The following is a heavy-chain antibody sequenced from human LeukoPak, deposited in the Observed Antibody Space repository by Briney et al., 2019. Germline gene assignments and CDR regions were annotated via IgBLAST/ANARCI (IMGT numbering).Heavy chain of an antibody. CDR2: ISFDGSNK. CDR3: AKDRAVVVPAASYYFDY. D-gene: IGHD2-2*01. CDR1: GFTFSSYG. J-gene: IGHJ4*02. V-gene: IGHV3-30*18. Sequence: PGGSLRLSCAASGFTFSSYGMHWVRQAPGKGREWVAVISFDGSNKYYADSVKGRFTISRDNSKNTLYLQMNSLRAEDTAVYYCAKDRAVVVPAASYYFDYWGQGTLVTVSS.